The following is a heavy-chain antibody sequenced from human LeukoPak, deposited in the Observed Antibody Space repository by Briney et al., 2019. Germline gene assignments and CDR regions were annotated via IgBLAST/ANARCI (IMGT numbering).Heavy chain of an antibody. V-gene: IGHV3-53*01. CDR2: IYSGGST. J-gene: IGHJ4*02. CDR3: ARGEMATITGGFDY. Sequence: GGSLRLSCAASGFTVSSNYMSWVRQAPGKGVEWVSVIYSGGSTYYADSLKGRFTISRDNSKNTLYLQTNSLRAEDTAVYYCARGEMATITGGFDYWGQGTLVTVSS. D-gene: IGHD5-24*01. CDR1: GFTVSSNY.